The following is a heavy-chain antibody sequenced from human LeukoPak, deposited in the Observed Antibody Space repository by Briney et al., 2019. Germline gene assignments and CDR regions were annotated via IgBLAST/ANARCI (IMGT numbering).Heavy chain of an antibody. CDR1: GFTFDDYG. CDR3: ARGPYGSGSYYSAAY. V-gene: IGHV3-20*04. CDR2: INWNGGST. D-gene: IGHD3-10*01. J-gene: IGHJ4*02. Sequence: PGGSLRLSCAASGFTFDDYGMSWVRQAPGKGLEWVSGINWNGGSTGYADSVKGRFTISRDNAKNSLYLQMNSLRAEDTALYYCARGPYGSGSYYSAAYWGQGTLVTVSS.